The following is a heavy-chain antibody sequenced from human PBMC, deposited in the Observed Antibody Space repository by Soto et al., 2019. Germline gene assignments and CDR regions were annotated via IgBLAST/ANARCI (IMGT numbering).Heavy chain of an antibody. D-gene: IGHD3-9*01. CDR2: IDPTGGRT. Sequence: QAQLVQSAAEVKKPGASVKVSCKASGHSITSHYMHWVRQAPGQGLEWIGTIDPTGGRTNYAQKFQCRVTMTRDTSTSTVFMELSSLTSWETAMHYCSRDQSWQDLVRWFDPWGQGTLVAVSS. CDR1: GHSITSHY. J-gene: IGHJ5*02. CDR3: SRDQSWQDLVRWFDP. V-gene: IGHV1-46*03.